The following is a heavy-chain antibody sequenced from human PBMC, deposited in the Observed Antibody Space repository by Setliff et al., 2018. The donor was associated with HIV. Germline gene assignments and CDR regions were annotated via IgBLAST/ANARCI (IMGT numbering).Heavy chain of an antibody. J-gene: IGHJ6*02. CDR2: IYNSGYS. CDR1: GAPISSYY. CDR3: ARGDGYRANDAYYDTGMDV. V-gene: IGHV4-59*01. Sequence: SETLSLTCKVSGAPISSYYWNWIRQPPGKGLEWIGYIYNSGYSNSKPSLKSRVTISLDTSKNQFSLKLSSVTAVDTAVYYCARGDGYRANDAYYDTGMDVWGQGITVTVSS. D-gene: IGHD5-12*01.